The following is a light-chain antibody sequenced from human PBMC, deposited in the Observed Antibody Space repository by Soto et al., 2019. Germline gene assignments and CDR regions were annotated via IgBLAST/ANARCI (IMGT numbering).Light chain of an antibody. CDR1: SGHSNYA. CDR3: QTWGAGIQV. Sequence: QSVLTQSPSASASLGASVKLTCTLDSGHSNYAIAWHQQQPGKGPRYLMKLNIDGSHYKGAGIPDRFSGSSSGAERYLTISSLQSEDEADYYCQTWGAGIQVFGGGTKLTVL. V-gene: IGLV4-69*01. CDR2: LNIDGSH. J-gene: IGLJ3*02.